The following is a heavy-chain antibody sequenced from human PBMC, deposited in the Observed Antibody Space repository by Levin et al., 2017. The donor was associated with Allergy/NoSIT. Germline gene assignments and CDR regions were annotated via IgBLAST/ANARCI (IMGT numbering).Heavy chain of an antibody. CDR3: ARVIALVVAAPWHFDY. D-gene: IGHD2-15*01. CDR1: GFSFSSYW. CDR2: IKQDGSEK. Sequence: PGGSLRLSCVASGFSFSSYWMGWVRQAPGKGLEWVANIKQDGSEKYYVDSVKGRFTISRDNAKNSVSLQMNSLRAEDTAMYYCARVIALVVAAPWHFDYWGQGTLGTVSS. J-gene: IGHJ4*02. V-gene: IGHV3-7*03.